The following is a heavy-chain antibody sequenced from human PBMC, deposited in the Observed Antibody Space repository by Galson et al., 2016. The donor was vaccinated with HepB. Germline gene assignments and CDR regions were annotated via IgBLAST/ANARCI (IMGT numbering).Heavy chain of an antibody. CDR1: GYTFTDDSY. CDR3: ARKGFGTRALWY. CDR2: IDPNSGGT. D-gene: IGHD3-10*01. J-gene: IGHJ4*02. V-gene: IGHV1-2*02. Sequence: SVKVSCKASGYTFTDDSYIHWVRQAPGQGLEWLGWIDPNSGGTSYSQKFQGRVTVTRDTSITTAYMDLTSLRSDDTALYYCARKGFGTRALWYWGQGTLVTVSS.